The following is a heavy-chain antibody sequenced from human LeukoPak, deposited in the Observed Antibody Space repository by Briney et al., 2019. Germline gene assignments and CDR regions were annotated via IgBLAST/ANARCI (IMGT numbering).Heavy chain of an antibody. D-gene: IGHD3-10*01. CDR3: AKRGIVIRAVIIVGFHKEAYYFDY. Sequence: GGSLRLSCAVSGITLSNYGMSWVRQAPGEGLEWVAGISDSGGSTNYADSVKGRFTISRDNPKNTLYLQMNSLRAEDTAVYFCAKRGIVIRAVIIVGFHKEAYYFDYWGQGALVTVSS. CDR2: ISDSGGST. CDR1: GITLSNYG. V-gene: IGHV3-23*01. J-gene: IGHJ4*02.